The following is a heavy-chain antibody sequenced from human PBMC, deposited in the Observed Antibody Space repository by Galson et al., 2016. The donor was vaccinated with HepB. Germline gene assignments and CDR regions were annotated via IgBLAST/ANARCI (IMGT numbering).Heavy chain of an antibody. J-gene: IGHJ4*02. D-gene: IGHD1-14*01. CDR2: ISAYNGDT. CDR3: SRPELDSGTDY. CDR1: GYIFTTHG. V-gene: IGHV1-18*01. Sequence: SVKVSCKASGYIFTTHGINGVRQAPGQGLEWMGWISAYNGDTHYSQKFQGRVTMTTDTSTSTAYLEVRSLTSDDTAVYYCSRPELDSGTDYWGQGSLVIVSS.